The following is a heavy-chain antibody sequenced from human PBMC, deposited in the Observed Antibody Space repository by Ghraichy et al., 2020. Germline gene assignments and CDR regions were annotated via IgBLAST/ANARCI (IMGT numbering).Heavy chain of an antibody. CDR3: ARDTAGYRAWAGFDY. D-gene: IGHD5-18*01. V-gene: IGHV4-59*01. J-gene: IGHJ4*02. Sequence: SETLSLTCTVSGGSISSYYWSWIRQPPGKGLEWIGYIYYSGSTNYNPSLKSRVTISVDTSKNQFSLKLSSVTAADTAVYYCARDTAGYRAWAGFDYWGQGTLVTVSS. CDR1: GGSISSYY. CDR2: IYYSGST.